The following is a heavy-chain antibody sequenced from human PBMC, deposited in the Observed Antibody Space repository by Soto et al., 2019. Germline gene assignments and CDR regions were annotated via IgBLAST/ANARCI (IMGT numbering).Heavy chain of an antibody. D-gene: IGHD2-21*02. Sequence: SVKVSCKASGGTFSSYAISWVRQAPGQGLEWMGGIIPIFGTANYAQKFQGRVTITADESTSTAYMELSSLRSEDTAVYYCARRVVTAIFGVEGDDFDIWGQGTMVTVSS. J-gene: IGHJ3*02. CDR1: GGTFSSYA. CDR3: ARRVVTAIFGVEGDDFDI. CDR2: IIPIFGTA. V-gene: IGHV1-69*13.